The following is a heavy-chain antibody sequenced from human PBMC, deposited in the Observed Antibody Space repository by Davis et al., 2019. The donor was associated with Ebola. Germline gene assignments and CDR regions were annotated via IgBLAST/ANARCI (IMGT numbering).Heavy chain of an antibody. CDR2: MNPTSGNT. V-gene: IGHV1-8*01. D-gene: IGHD3-9*01. J-gene: IGHJ4*02. CDR1: GYTFSSYD. CDR3: ARVPYYDTLTGYYNDFDY. Sequence: ASVKVSCKASGYTFSSYDINWVRQATGQGLEWMGWMNPTSGNTGYTQKFRGRVTMTWHISTRTAYMELSSLRSEDTAVYYCARVPYYDTLTGYYNDFDYWGQGTLVTVSS.